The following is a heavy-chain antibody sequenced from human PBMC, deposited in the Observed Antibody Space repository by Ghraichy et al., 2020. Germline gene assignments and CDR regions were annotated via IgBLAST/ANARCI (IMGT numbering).Heavy chain of an antibody. V-gene: IGHV4-39*01. Sequence: GSLRLSCSVSGGTISSSRHYWAWVRQPPGKGLEWIGRISQSGSTDYNSSLTSRVSISVDTSKNQFSLTVTSLTAADTAVYFCARFIIGWYYFDFWGPGTLVSVSS. D-gene: IGHD6-19*01. CDR3: ARFIIGWYYFDF. CDR1: GGTISSSRHY. J-gene: IGHJ4*02. CDR2: ISQSGST.